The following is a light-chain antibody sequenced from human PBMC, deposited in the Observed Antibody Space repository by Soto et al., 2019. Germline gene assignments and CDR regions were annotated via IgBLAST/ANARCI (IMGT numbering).Light chain of an antibody. CDR3: QQSYSMLFA. Sequence: DIQMTQSPSSLSASVGDRVTITCRASQSINRYLNWYQQKPGKAPKLLIYTASSLQSGVPSRFSGSGSGTDFTLTISSLQPEDFATYYCQQSYSMLFAFGPGTKVDIK. V-gene: IGKV1-39*01. CDR2: TAS. J-gene: IGKJ3*01. CDR1: QSINRY.